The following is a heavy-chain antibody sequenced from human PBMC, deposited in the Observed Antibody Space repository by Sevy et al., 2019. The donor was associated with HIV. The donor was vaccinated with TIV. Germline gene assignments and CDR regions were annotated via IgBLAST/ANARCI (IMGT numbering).Heavy chain of an antibody. CDR2: IYYNGYT. J-gene: IGHJ4*02. V-gene: IGHV4-31*03. CDR1: GGSISGGGYY. Sequence: SETLSLTCTVSGGSISGGGYYWTWIRQHPGKGLEWIGYIYYNGYTYYNPSLHSRVTMSLDTSKTQFSLRLNSVTAADTAVYYCARQLGEGDFDSWGRGTLVTVSS. D-gene: IGHD3-16*01. CDR3: ARQLGEGDFDS.